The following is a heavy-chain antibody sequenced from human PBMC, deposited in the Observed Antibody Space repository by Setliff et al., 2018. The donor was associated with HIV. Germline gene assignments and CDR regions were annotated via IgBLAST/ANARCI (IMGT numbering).Heavy chain of an antibody. D-gene: IGHD6-6*01. CDR2: VHYSGNT. J-gene: IGHJ6*03. CDR3: ARVRGYSSSSRDFYYHNMEV. CDR1: GGSISTVTYY. V-gene: IGHV4-39*02. Sequence: SETLSLTCTLFGGSISTVTYYWAWIRQPPGKGLEWIGNVHYSGNTYYTSSLQSRVIISADTSKSQFYLRLSSVTAADTGVYYCARVRGYSSSSRDFYYHNMEVWGKETTVTVSS.